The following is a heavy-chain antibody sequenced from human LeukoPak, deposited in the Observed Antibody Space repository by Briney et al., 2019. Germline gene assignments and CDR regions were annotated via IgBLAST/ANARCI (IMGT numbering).Heavy chain of an antibody. CDR1: GFTFSSYN. CDR3: ARNNGMDV. Sequence: GGSLRLSCAASGFTFSSYNMTWVRQVPGRGPEWVANVNRDGSETYYLDSVKGRFTISKDNAKNSLYLQMNSLRAEDTALYHCARNNGMDVWGQGTTVIVSS. CDR2: VNRDGSET. J-gene: IGHJ6*02. V-gene: IGHV3-7*03.